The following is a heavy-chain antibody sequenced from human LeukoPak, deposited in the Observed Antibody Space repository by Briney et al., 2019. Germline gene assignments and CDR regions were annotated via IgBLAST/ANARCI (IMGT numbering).Heavy chain of an antibody. V-gene: IGHV3-33*01. D-gene: IGHD6-13*01. Sequence: GGSLRLSCAASGFTFSSYGMHWVRQAPGKGLEWVAVIWYDGSNKYYADSVKGRFTISRDNSKNTLYLQMNSLRAEDTAVYYCARDKYSSSWYSVTPVPNWFDPWGQGTLVTVSS. CDR3: ARDKYSSSWYSVTPVPNWFDP. CDR1: GFTFSSYG. CDR2: IWYDGSNK. J-gene: IGHJ5*02.